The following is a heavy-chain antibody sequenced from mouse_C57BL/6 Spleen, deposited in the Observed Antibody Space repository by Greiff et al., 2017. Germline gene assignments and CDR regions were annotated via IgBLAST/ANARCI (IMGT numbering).Heavy chain of an antibody. CDR3: ERRVGDG. CDR2: IDPSDSYP. CDR1: GYTFTSSW. D-gene: IGHD1-1*02. V-gene: IGHV1-50*01. Sequence: QVQLQQPGAELVKPGASVKLSCKASGYTFTSSWMQWVKQRPGQGLEWIGEIDPSDSYPNNNQKFKGKATLTVDTSPSTAYMRLRSLTSEDSAVYECERRVGDGWDEGTTLTVST. J-gene: IGHJ2*01.